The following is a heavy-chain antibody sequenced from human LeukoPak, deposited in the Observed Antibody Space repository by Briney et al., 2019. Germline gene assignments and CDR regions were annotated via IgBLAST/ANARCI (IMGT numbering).Heavy chain of an antibody. V-gene: IGHV1-69*13. CDR3: ARAEYSSSQGGGYYYYGLDG. Sequence: SVRVSCKASGGTFSSYTISWVRQAPGQGLEWVGGIIPITGTTSYAQKFQGRVTITADESTSSAYMELSSLRSEDTAVYYCARAEYSSSQGGGYYYYGLDGGGQGTTVTVSS. CDR2: IIPITGTT. D-gene: IGHD6-6*01. J-gene: IGHJ6*02. CDR1: GGTFSSYT.